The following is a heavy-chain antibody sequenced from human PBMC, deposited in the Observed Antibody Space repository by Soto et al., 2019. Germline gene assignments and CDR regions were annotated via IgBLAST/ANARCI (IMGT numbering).Heavy chain of an antibody. CDR2: MYYNGNS. D-gene: IGHD3-22*01. Sequence: SETLSLTCTVSGGSIGSYYWNWIRQPPGKGLEWIGYMYYNGNSNYSPSLKSRVTISIDTSKNQFSLRLSSVTAADTAVYYCAGDSSGRCSHAVHIWGQVTMLTVS. CDR3: AGDSSGRCSHAVHI. V-gene: IGHV4-59*01. J-gene: IGHJ3*02. CDR1: GGSIGSYY.